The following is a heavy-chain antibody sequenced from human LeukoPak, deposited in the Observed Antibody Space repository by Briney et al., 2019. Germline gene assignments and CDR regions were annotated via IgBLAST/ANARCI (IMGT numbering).Heavy chain of an antibody. Sequence: SGPTLVNPTQTLSLTCHFSGFSLSNSGVGVGWIRQPPGKALEWLALIYWDDDKRYSPSLKSRLTITKDTSKNQVVLTMTNMDPVETATYFCADLLGYCSGGSCYSFDYWGQGTLVTVSS. D-gene: IGHD2-15*01. CDR2: IYWDDDK. CDR3: ADLLGYCSGGSCYSFDY. J-gene: IGHJ4*02. CDR1: GFSLSNSGVG. V-gene: IGHV2-5*02.